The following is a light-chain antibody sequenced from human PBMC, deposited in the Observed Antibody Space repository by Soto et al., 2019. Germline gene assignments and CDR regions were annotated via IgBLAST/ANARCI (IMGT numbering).Light chain of an antibody. CDR1: QYISNY. CDR2: SAS. J-gene: IGKJ1*01. CDR3: QSNYILPWT. V-gene: IGKV1-39*01. Sequence: DIQVTKSPPSLSASVGDRVTITCRTSQYISNYLNWYQHKVGKAPQLLIYSASTLQMGVPSRFSGSASGTEFTLTISSLQPDDYASYYCQSNYILPWTFGQGTKVE.